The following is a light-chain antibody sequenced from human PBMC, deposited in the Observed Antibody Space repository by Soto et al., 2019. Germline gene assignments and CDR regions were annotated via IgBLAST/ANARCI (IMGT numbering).Light chain of an antibody. J-gene: IGLJ3*02. CDR3: QSYDSSLSAWV. V-gene: IGLV1-40*01. CDR1: SSNIGADYD. CDR2: ANS. Sequence: QSVLTQPPSVSGAPGQRVAISCTGRSSNIGADYDAHWYQQLPGRAPKLLIFANSNRPSGIPDRFSGSKSGTSASLAITGLQAEDEADYYCQSYDSSLSAWVFGAGTKVTVL.